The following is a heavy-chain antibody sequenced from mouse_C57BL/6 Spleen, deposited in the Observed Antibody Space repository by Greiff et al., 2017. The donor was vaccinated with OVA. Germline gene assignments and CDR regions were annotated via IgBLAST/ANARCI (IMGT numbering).Heavy chain of an antibody. V-gene: IGHV5-9*01. CDR1: GFTFSSYT. D-gene: IGHD2-4*01. CDR3: ARHDDYDYDESWFAY. CDR2: ISGGGGNT. J-gene: IGHJ3*01. Sequence: EVNVVESGGGLVKPGGSLKLSCAASGFTFSSYTMSWVRQTPEKRLEWVATISGGGGNTYYPDSVKGRFPISRDNAKNTLYLQMSSLRSEDTALYYCARHDDYDYDESWFAYWGQGTLVTVSA.